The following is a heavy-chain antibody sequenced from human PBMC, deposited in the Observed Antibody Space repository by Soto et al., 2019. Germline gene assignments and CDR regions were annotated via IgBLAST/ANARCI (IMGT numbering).Heavy chain of an antibody. Sequence: QVQLVQSGAEVKKPGASVKVSCKASGYTFTSYYMHWVRQAPGQGLEWMGIINPSGGSTSYAQKFQGRVTMTRDTSTSTVYMKLSSLRSEDTAVYYCARDLGLAAAGIFYYYGMDVWGQGTTVTVSS. CDR2: INPSGGST. CDR3: ARDLGLAAAGIFYYYGMDV. D-gene: IGHD6-13*01. CDR1: GYTFTSYY. V-gene: IGHV1-46*01. J-gene: IGHJ6*02.